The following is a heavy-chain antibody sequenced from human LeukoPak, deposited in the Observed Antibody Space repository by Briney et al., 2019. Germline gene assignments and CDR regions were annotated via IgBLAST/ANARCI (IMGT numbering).Heavy chain of an antibody. CDR3: ARGDYYYYYYMDV. CDR2: ISSSSSSI. Sequence: GGSLRLSCAVSGFTFSSYSMNWVRQAPGKGLEWVSYISSSSSSIYYPDSVKGRFTVSRDNGKNSLYLQMNSLGAEDTAVYYCARGDYYYYYYMDVWGKGTTVSVSS. V-gene: IGHV3-48*04. CDR1: GFTFSSYS. J-gene: IGHJ6*03.